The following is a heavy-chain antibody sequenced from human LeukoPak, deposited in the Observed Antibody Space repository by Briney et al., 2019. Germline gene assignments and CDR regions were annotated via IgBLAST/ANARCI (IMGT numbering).Heavy chain of an antibody. CDR2: ISGSGGST. J-gene: IGHJ6*02. CDR3: AKDIFRGLFAGYSSSWRYGMDV. Sequence: GGSLRLSCAASGFTFSSYAMSWVRQAPGKGLEWVSAISGSGGSTYYADSVKGRFTISRDNSKNTLYLQMNSLRAEDTAVYYCAKDIFRGLFAGYSSSWRYGMDVWGQGTTVTVSS. CDR1: GFTFSSYA. D-gene: IGHD6-13*01. V-gene: IGHV3-23*01.